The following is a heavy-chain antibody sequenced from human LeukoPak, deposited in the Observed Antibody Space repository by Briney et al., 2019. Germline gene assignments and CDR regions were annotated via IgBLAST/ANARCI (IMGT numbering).Heavy chain of an antibody. V-gene: IGHV4-59*12. CDR2: IYYSGST. CDR3: ARVPNCGGDCYSGYYFDY. CDR1: GGSISSYY. Sequence: SQTLSLTCTVSGGSISSYYWSWIRQPPGKGLEWIGYIYYSGSTNYNPSLKSRVTISVDTSKNQFSLKLSSVTAADTAVYHCARVPNCGGDCYSGYYFDYWGQRSLVTVSS. D-gene: IGHD2-21*02. J-gene: IGHJ4*02.